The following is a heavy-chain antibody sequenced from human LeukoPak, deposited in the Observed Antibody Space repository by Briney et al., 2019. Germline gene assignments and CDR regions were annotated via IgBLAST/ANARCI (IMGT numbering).Heavy chain of an antibody. CDR1: GFTFSTYW. D-gene: IGHD2-15*01. V-gene: IGHV3-7*05. CDR2: IKQDGSEK. CDR3: ASDDSDAFDI. Sequence: PGGSLRLSCAASGFTFSTYWVNWVRQAPGKGLEWVANIKQDGSEKYYVDSVKGRFTISRDNAKNSLYLQMNSLRAEDTAVYYCASDDSDAFDIWGQGTMVTVSS. J-gene: IGHJ3*02.